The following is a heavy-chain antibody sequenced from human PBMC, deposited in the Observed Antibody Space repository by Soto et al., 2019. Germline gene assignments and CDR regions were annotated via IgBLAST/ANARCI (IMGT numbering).Heavy chain of an antibody. CDR2: IYHSGST. J-gene: IGHJ4*02. V-gene: IGHV4-30-2*01. CDR3: ARNRVGISWYADY. Sequence: QLPLQESGSGLVKPSETLSLTCSVSGGSISSGSYSGSWIRQPPGKGLEWIGYIYHSGSTHYNPSLKSRVTISVDRSKNQFSLKLTSVTAADTAVYYCARNRVGISWYADYWGRGTRVTVSS. D-gene: IGHD6-13*01. CDR1: GGSISSGSYS.